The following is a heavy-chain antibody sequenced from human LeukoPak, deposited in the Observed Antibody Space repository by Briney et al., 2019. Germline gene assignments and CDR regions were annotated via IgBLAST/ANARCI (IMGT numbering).Heavy chain of an antibody. J-gene: IGHJ4*02. D-gene: IGHD6-19*01. V-gene: IGHV3-30*02. CDR3: TKDQEQWLVQGGIDY. CDR1: GFTFSSYW. Sequence: PGGSLRLSCAVSGFTFSSYWMNWVRQAPGKGLEWVAFIRNDGTNEYYAHSVRGRFTISRDNSKNTLYLQMNSLRAEDTAVYYCTKDQEQWLVQGGIDYWGQGTLVTVSS. CDR2: IRNDGTNE.